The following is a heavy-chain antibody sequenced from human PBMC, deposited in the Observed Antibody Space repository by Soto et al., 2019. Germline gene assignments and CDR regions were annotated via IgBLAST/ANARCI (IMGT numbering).Heavy chain of an antibody. V-gene: IGHV1-2*02. CDR1: GYTLKGYY. Sequence: QVQLVQSGAEVKKPGASVKVSCRASGYTLKGYYMHWVRQAPGQGLEWMGWVNPDSGATNYTQKLQDRVTMTRDTSITTAYMELSRLSSDDTAVYYCARGTPYYDFWSGYAFDHWGQGTLVTVSS. CDR3: ARGTPYYDFWSGYAFDH. J-gene: IGHJ4*02. CDR2: VNPDSGAT. D-gene: IGHD3-3*01.